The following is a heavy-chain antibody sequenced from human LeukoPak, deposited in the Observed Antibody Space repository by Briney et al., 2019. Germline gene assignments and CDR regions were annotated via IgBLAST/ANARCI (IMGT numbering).Heavy chain of an antibody. V-gene: IGHV3-48*03. J-gene: IGHJ6*02. Sequence: GGSLRLSCAASGFTFSSYEMNWVRQAPGKGLEWVSYISSSDNTIFYADSVKGRFTISRDNAKDSLYLQMNSLRAEDTAVYYCARLTYYYDSSGYYYYAMDVWGQGTTVTVSS. CDR2: ISSSDNTI. D-gene: IGHD3-22*01. CDR3: ARLTYYYDSSGYYYYAMDV. CDR1: GFTFSSYE.